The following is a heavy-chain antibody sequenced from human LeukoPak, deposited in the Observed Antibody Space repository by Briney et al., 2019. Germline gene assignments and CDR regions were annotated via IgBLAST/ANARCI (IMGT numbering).Heavy chain of an antibody. V-gene: IGHV1-58*02. Sequence: TSVKVSCKASGFTFRSTAMQWVRQARGQPLEWIGWIVVGSGNTNHAQNFQERVTITRDMSTSTAYMELSSLRSEDTAVYYCAADPGMLTSYFEYWGQGTLVTVSS. J-gene: IGHJ4*02. CDR3: AADPGMLTSYFEY. CDR1: GFTFRSTA. CDR2: IVVGSGNT. D-gene: IGHD3-16*01.